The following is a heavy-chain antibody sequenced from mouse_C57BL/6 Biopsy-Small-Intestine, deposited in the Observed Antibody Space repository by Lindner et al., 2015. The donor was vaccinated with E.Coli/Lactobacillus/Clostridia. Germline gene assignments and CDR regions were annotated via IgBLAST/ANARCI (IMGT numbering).Heavy chain of an antibody. CDR2: INPKSGGT. J-gene: IGHJ1*03. Sequence: SVKVSCKASGYTFSDNYMNWVRQAPGQGLEWMGRINPKSGGTTYAHNFQGRVTMTRDISISTAYMELTSLRSDDTAVHYCARSSPESGSAPAYYYYYMDVWGKGTTVTVSS. V-gene: IGHV1-19*01. D-gene: IGHD2-10*01. CDR3: ARSSPESGSAPAYYYYYMDV. CDR1: GYTFSDNY.